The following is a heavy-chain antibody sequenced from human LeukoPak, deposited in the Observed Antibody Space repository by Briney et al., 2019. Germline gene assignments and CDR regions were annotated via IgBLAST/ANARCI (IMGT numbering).Heavy chain of an antibody. D-gene: IGHD4-23*01. CDR1: GFTCSSYA. Sequence: GGSLRLSCAASGFTCSSYAMTWVRQAPGKELEWVSGISGSGSGTYYADSVKGRFTISRDNSKTTLYLQMNSLRAEDTALYYCVKYTGNSILVRFDYWGQGTLVTVSS. CDR3: VKYTGNSILVRFDY. V-gene: IGHV3-23*01. J-gene: IGHJ4*02. CDR2: ISGSGSGT.